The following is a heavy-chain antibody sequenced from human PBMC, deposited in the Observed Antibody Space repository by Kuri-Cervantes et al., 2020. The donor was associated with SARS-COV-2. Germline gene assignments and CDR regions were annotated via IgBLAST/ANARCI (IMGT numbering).Heavy chain of an antibody. Sequence: GESLKISCAASGFSFSSYSMNWVRQAPGKGLEWVSSISSKSSYRYYADSVKGRFTMSRDDGRNSLYLQMNSLRAEDTAVYYCARDEKRLAGRLKYFYYMDVWGKGTTVTVSS. V-gene: IGHV3-21*01. CDR1: GFSFSSYS. CDR2: ISSKSSYR. D-gene: IGHD6-6*01. CDR3: ARDEKRLAGRLKYFYYMDV. J-gene: IGHJ6*03.